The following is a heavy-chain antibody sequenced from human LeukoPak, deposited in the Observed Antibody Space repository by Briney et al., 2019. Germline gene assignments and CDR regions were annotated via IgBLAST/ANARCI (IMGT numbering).Heavy chain of an antibody. Sequence: GSLRLSCAASGFTFSNNWMSWVRQAPGKGLEWVASIKQDGSEKYYVDSVKGRFTISRDNAKSSLFLQMHSLRAEDTAVYYCAKEGDWGQGALVTVSS. CDR1: GFTFSNNW. CDR3: AKEGD. J-gene: IGHJ4*02. V-gene: IGHV3-7*01. CDR2: IKQDGSEK.